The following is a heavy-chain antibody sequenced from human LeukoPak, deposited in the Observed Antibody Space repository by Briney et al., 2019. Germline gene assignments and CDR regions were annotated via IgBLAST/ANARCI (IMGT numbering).Heavy chain of an antibody. J-gene: IGHJ4*02. CDR2: ISSSSSYI. V-gene: IGHV3-21*01. CDR1: GFTFSSYS. Sequence: GGSLRLSCAASGFTFSSYSMNWVCQAPGKGLEWVSSISSSSSYIYYADSVKGRFTISRDNAKNSLYLQMNSLRAEDTAVYYCARGPMVVTPIDYWGQGTLVTVSS. CDR3: ARGPMVVTPIDY. D-gene: IGHD4-23*01.